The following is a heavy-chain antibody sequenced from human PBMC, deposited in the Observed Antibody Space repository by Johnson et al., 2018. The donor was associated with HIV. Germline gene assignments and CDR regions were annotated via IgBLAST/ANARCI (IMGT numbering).Heavy chain of an antibody. CDR3: ARGDGAARPGDDAFDV. Sequence: QVQLMESGGGLVKPGGSLRISCQASGFNFNDYAMTWVRQAPGKGLEWVAVISYDGSNKYYADSVKGRFTISRDNSKNTLYLQMNSLRAEDTAVYYCARGDGAARPGDDAFDVWGQGTMVTVSS. J-gene: IGHJ3*01. CDR1: GFNFNDYA. D-gene: IGHD6-25*01. CDR2: ISYDGSNK. V-gene: IGHV3-30*04.